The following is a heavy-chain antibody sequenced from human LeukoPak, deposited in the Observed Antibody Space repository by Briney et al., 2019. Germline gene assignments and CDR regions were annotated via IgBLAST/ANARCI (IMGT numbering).Heavy chain of an antibody. CDR2: IYSGGST. D-gene: IGHD4-17*01. CDR3: ARSFYGDYRFDY. Sequence: QSGGSLRLSCAASGFTVSSNYMSWVRQAPGKGLEWVSVIYSGGSTYYADSVKGRFTISRDNSKNTLYLQMNSLRAEDTAVYYCARSFYGDYRFDYWGQGTLVTVSS. CDR1: GFTVSSNY. J-gene: IGHJ4*02. V-gene: IGHV3-66*01.